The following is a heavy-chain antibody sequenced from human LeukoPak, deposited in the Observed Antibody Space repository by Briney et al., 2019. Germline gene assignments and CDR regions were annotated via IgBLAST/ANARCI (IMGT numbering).Heavy chain of an antibody. CDR1: GFTFTSYR. V-gene: IGHV3-21*01. CDR2: ITGDSSYI. Sequence: GGSLRLSCAASGFTFTSYRMHWVRQAPGRGLEWVSSITGDSSYIYYADSVKGRFTISRDNAKNSLSLQMNSLRAEDTAVYYCATEKNYGDYNAYGMDVWGQGTTVIVSS. D-gene: IGHD4-17*01. CDR3: ATEKNYGDYNAYGMDV. J-gene: IGHJ6*02.